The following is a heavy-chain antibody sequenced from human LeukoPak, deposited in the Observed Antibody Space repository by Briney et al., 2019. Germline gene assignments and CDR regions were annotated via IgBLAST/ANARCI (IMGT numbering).Heavy chain of an antibody. V-gene: IGHV1-46*01. Sequence: ASVRLSCTASGYTFTSYFMHWVRQAPGQGLEWMALINPSGGSTNYAQKFQGRVTMTRDTSTSTVYMELSSLRSEDTAVYYCARAHYYDSSDYGGIEHGGQGTLGTVSA. D-gene: IGHD3-22*01. CDR3: ARAHYYDSSDYGGIEH. CDR1: GYTFTSYF. CDR2: INPSGGST. J-gene: IGHJ1*01.